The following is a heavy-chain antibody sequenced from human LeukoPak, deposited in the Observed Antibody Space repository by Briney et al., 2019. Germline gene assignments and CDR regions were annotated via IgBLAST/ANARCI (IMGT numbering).Heavy chain of an antibody. CDR1: GYSFTSYW. D-gene: IGHD3-22*01. Sequence: GESLKISCKASGYSFTSYWIGWVRQMPEKGLERMGIIYPGGSDTRYSPSFQGQVTISADKSISTAYLQWSSLKASDTAMYYCARERSSGYYTEDAFDIWGQGTMATVAS. V-gene: IGHV5-51*01. CDR2: IYPGGSDT. CDR3: ARERSSGYYTEDAFDI. J-gene: IGHJ3*02.